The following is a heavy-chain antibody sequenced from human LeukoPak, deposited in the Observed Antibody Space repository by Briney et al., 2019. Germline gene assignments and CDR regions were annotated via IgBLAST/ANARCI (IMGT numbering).Heavy chain of an antibody. Sequence: GGSLRLSCAASGFTFSTYSMNWVRQAPGKGLEWVSSISSGSSYIYYADSVKGRFTVSRDNAKHSLYLQMNSLRAEDTAVYYCVRDAKQYYDILTGYYNDAFDIWGQGTMVTVSS. J-gene: IGHJ3*02. D-gene: IGHD3-9*01. CDR2: ISSGSSYI. CDR3: VRDAKQYYDILTGYYNDAFDI. CDR1: GFTFSTYS. V-gene: IGHV3-21*01.